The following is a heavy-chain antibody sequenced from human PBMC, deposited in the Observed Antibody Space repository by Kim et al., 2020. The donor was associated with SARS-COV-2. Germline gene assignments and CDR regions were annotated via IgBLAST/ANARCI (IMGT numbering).Heavy chain of an antibody. V-gene: IGHV1-2*06. CDR3: ARVRVPAARYYYYGMDV. CDR2: INPNSGGT. Sequence: ASVKVSCKASGYTFTGYYMHWVRQAPGQGLEWMGRINPNSGGTNYAQKFQGRVTMTRDTSISTAYMELSRLRSDDTAVYYCARVRVPAARYYYYGMDVWGQGTTVTVSS. J-gene: IGHJ6*02. CDR1: GYTFTGYY. D-gene: IGHD2-2*01.